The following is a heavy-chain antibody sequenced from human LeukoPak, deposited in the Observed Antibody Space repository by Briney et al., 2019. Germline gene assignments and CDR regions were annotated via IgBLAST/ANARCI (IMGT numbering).Heavy chain of an antibody. Sequence: PETLSLTCTVSGGSISSYYWSWIRQPPGKGLEWIGYIYYSGSTNYNPSLKSRVTISVDTSKNQFSLKLSSVTAADTAVYYCARDDPAPTYCGGDCYSGYFDLWGRGTLVTVSS. CDR3: ARDDPAPTYCGGDCYSGYFDL. J-gene: IGHJ2*01. V-gene: IGHV4-59*01. D-gene: IGHD2-21*02. CDR1: GGSISSYY. CDR2: IYYSGST.